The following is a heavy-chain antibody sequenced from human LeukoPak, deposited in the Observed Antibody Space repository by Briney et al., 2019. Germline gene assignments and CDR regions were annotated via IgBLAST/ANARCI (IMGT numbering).Heavy chain of an antibody. J-gene: IGHJ6*02. CDR1: GGSFSGYY. CDR2: INHSGST. Sequence: SETLSLTCAVYGGSFSGYYWSWIRQPPGKGLEWIGEINHSGSTNYNPSLKSRATISVDTSKNQFSLKLSSVTAADTAVYYCASLSSGYDTPSYYYYGMDVWGQGTTVTVSS. V-gene: IGHV4-34*01. D-gene: IGHD5-12*01. CDR3: ASLSSGYDTPSYYYYGMDV.